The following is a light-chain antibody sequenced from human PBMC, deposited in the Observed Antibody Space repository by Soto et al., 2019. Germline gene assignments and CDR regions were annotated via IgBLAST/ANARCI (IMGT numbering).Light chain of an antibody. J-gene: IGKJ5*01. CDR1: QSVSSSY. Sequence: EIVLTQSPDTLSVSPGERATLSCRASQSVSSSYLAWYQQKPGQAPRLIISGASTRAPGIPARFSGGGSGTDFTLTISSLEPEDFGVYYCQQRHNWPITFGQGTRLEI. CDR3: QQRHNWPIT. V-gene: IGKV3D-20*02. CDR2: GAS.